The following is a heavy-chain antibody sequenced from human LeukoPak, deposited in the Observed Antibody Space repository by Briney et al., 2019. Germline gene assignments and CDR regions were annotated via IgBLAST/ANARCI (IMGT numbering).Heavy chain of an antibody. Sequence: TGGSLRLSCAASGFTFSTYAMSWVRQAPGKGLEWVSSISGSGDGKYYADSVKGRFTFSRDNSKNTLSLQMNSLRLDDTAIYYCAKGDRERASGGTGFDSWGQGTLVTVSS. D-gene: IGHD1-1*01. V-gene: IGHV3-23*01. CDR2: ISGSGDGK. CDR1: GFTFSTYA. CDR3: AKGDRERASGGTGFDS. J-gene: IGHJ4*02.